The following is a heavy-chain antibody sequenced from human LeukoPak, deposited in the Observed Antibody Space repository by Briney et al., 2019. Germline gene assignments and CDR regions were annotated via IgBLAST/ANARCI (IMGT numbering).Heavy chain of an antibody. CDR3: ARNEGSYLWKDYYYYMDV. Sequence: SETLSLTCTVSGGSISSYYWSWIRQPPGKGLEWIGYIYYSGSTNYNPSLKSRVTISVDTSKNQFSLKLSSVTAADTAVYYCARNEGSYLWKDYYYYMDVWGKGTTVTISS. CDR2: IYYSGST. D-gene: IGHD3-10*01. V-gene: IGHV4-59*01. J-gene: IGHJ6*03. CDR1: GGSISSYY.